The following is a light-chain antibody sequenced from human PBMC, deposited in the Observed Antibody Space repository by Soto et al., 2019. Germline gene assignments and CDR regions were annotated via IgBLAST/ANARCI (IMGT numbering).Light chain of an antibody. CDR1: SNDVGGYNY. CDR3: SSFTSRTTVL. J-gene: IGLJ2*01. CDR2: EVS. Sequence: QSVLTQPASVSGSPVQSITISCTGTSNDVGGYNYVSWYQQHPGKAPKLMMYEVSNRPSGVSDRFSGSKSGNTASLIISGLLAEDEADYYCSSFTSRTTVLFGGGTKLTVL. V-gene: IGLV2-14*01.